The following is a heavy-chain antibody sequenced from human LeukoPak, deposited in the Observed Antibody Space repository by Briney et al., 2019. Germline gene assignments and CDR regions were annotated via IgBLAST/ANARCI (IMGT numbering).Heavy chain of an antibody. V-gene: IGHV1-18*01. CDR1: GYTFTSYG. CDR2: ISAYNGNT. D-gene: IGHD3-9*01. CDR3: ARRYFDWLLYNGGYYDYYYGMDV. J-gene: IGHJ6*02. Sequence: ASVKVSCKASGYTFTSYGISWVRQAPGQGLEWMGRISAYNGNTNYAQKLQGGVTMTTDTSTSTAYMELRSLRSDDTAVYYCARRYFDWLLYNGGYYDYYYGMDVWGQGTTVTVSS.